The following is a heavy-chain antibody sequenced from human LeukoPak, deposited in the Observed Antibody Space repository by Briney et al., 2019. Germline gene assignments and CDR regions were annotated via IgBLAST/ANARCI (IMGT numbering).Heavy chain of an antibody. D-gene: IGHD4-17*01. CDR3: AREVGGDFDALDY. CDR1: GGSFSGYY. V-gene: IGHV4-59*10. Sequence: PSETLSLTCAVYGGSFSGYYWSWIRQPPGKGLEWIGRIYTSGSTNYNPSLKSRVTISVDNSENQLSLTLTSVTAADTAVYYCAREVGGDFDALDYWGQGTLVTVSS. CDR2: IYTSGST. J-gene: IGHJ4*02.